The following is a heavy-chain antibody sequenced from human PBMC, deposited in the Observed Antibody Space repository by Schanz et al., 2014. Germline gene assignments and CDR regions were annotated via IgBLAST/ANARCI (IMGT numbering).Heavy chain of an antibody. Sequence: EVQLLESGGGLVQPGGSLRLSCVASGFTFSSYAMSWVRQAPGKGLEWVSGISDNGISTYYADSVKGRLSISRENSKNTLFLQMDSLRVEDTAVYYCMAMGRNTSHYFDHWGQGTLVTVSS. CDR1: GFTFSSYA. D-gene: IGHD1-1*01. CDR2: ISDNGIST. V-gene: IGHV3-23*01. J-gene: IGHJ4*02. CDR3: MAMGRNTSHYFDH.